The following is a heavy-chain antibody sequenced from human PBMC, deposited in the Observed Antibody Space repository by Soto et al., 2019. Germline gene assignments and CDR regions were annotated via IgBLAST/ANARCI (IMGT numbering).Heavy chain of an antibody. CDR1: GGTFSSYA. V-gene: IGHV1-69*01. D-gene: IGHD3-16*01. CDR2: ITPIFGTA. J-gene: IGHJ4*02. Sequence: QVQLVQSGAEVKKPGSSVKVSCKASGGTFSSYAISWVRQAPGQGLEWMGGITPIFGTANYAQKFQGRVTITADESTSTAYMELSSLRSEDTAVYYCARDGTSGEPHYFDYWGQGTLVTVSS. CDR3: ARDGTSGEPHYFDY.